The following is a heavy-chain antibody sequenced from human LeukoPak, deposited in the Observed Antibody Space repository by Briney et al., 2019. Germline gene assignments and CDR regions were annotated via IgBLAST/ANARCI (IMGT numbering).Heavy chain of an antibody. CDR1: GGTLSNYP. D-gene: IGHD3-22*01. CDR2: TISIYSST. Sequence: SVKVSCKGSGGTLSNYPISWVRQAPGQGLEWMGGTISIYSSTIYGQRFQGRVTITTDEATNTAYMELRSLKSEDTAVYYCARDNSDSGASYWWFDPWGQGTLVTVSS. CDR3: ARDNSDSGASYWWFDP. J-gene: IGHJ5*02. V-gene: IGHV1-69*05.